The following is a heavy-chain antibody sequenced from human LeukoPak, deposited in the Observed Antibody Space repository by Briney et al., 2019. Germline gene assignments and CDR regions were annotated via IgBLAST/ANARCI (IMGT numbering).Heavy chain of an antibody. CDR3: ATYYGSGSYAGS. J-gene: IGHJ4*02. CDR2: ISYDGSNK. CDR1: GFTFSSYA. V-gene: IGHV3-30*04. Sequence: GGSLRLSCAASGFTFSSYAMHWVRQAPGKGLEWVAVISYDGSNKYYADSVKGRFTISRDNSKNTLYLQMNSLRAEDTAVYYCATYYGSGSYAGSGGQGTLVTVSS. D-gene: IGHD3-10*01.